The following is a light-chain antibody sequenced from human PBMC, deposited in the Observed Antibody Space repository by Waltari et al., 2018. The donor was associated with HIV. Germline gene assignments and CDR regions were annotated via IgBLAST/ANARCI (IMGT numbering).Light chain of an antibody. CDR3: QQTNGFLLT. V-gene: IGKV1-12*01. J-gene: IGKJ4*01. Sequence: DIQMTQSPRFMSAFVGDRVTITCRASQGISTWLAWYQQKPGKVPQLLIHGASSLHSGVPSRLNGSGSGTQFSLTISSLQSEDFATYYCQQTNGFLLTFGGGTTVE. CDR2: GAS. CDR1: QGISTW.